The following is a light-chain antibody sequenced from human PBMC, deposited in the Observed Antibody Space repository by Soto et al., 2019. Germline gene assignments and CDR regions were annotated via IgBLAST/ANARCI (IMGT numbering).Light chain of an antibody. Sequence: QSALTQPASVSGSPGQSITISCTGTTSDVGGYNYVSWFQQHPGKVPKLMTYEVSHRPSGVSNRFSGSKSGNTASLTISGLQAEDEADYYCSSFTNAYTWVFGGGTKLTVL. V-gene: IGLV2-14*01. CDR3: SSFTNAYTWV. CDR1: TSDVGGYNY. J-gene: IGLJ3*02. CDR2: EVS.